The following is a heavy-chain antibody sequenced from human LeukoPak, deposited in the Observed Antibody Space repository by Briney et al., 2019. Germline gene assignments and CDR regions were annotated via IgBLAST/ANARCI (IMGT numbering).Heavy chain of an antibody. V-gene: IGHV3-7*01. CDR1: GFSFSSYW. CDR2: IKEDGSEK. D-gene: IGHD2-2*01. Sequence: GGSLRLSCAASGFSFSSYWMSWVRQAPGKGLEWVANIKEDGSEKDYVDSVRGRFTISRDNARNSLNLKMNSLRAEDTAVYYCARDWMGYCSSNSCYLYYMDVWGKGTTVTVSS. CDR3: ARDWMGYCSSNSCYLYYMDV. J-gene: IGHJ6*03.